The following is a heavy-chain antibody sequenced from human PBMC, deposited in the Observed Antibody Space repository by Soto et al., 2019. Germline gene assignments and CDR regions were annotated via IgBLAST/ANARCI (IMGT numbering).Heavy chain of an antibody. Sequence: QVQLVQSGAEVKKPGSSVKVSCKASGGTFSSYAISWVRQAPGQGLEWTGGFIPIFGTANYAQKSQGRVTITAYESTSTAYVELSSLRSEDTAVDYCAGDGREGAWFDPWGQGTLVTVSS. J-gene: IGHJ5*01. CDR1: GGTFSSYA. CDR3: AGDGREGAWFDP. V-gene: IGHV1-69*01. D-gene: IGHD1-26*01. CDR2: FIPIFGTA.